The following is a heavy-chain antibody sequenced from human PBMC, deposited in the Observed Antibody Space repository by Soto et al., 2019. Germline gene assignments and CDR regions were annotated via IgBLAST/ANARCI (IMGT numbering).Heavy chain of an antibody. CDR1: GGSISSGGYY. CDR3: ARGAAEVDAFDI. Sequence: PSETLSLTSTVSGGSISSGGYYWSWIRQHPGKGLEWIGYIYYSGSTYYNPSLKSRVTISVDTSKNQFSLKLSSVTAADTAVYYCARGAAEVDAFDIWGQGTMVTVSS. V-gene: IGHV4-31*03. D-gene: IGHD2-15*01. J-gene: IGHJ3*02. CDR2: IYYSGST.